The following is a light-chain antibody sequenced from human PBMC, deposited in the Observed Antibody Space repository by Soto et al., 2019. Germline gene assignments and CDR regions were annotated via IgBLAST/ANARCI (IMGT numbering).Light chain of an antibody. V-gene: IGKV1-5*03. CDR3: QQYNSWWT. CDR2: KAS. CDR1: QSISSW. Sequence: DIQMTQSPSTLSASVGDRVTITCRASQSISSWLAWYQQKPGKAPKLLIYKASSLESGVPSRFSGSGSGTGFTLTISSLQPDDFATYYCQQYNSWWTFGQGTKVEIK. J-gene: IGKJ1*01.